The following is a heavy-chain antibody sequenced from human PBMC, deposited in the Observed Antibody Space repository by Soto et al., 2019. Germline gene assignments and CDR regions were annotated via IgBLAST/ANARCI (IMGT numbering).Heavy chain of an antibody. V-gene: IGHV1-18*01. D-gene: IGHD2-2*01. Sequence: ASVKVSCKASGYTFTSYGISWVRQAPRQGLEWMGWISAYNGNTNYAQKLQGRVTMTTDTSTSTAYMELRSLRSDDTAVYYCARDRPIVVVPAALSPAFDPWGQGTLVTVSS. CDR1: GYTFTSYG. J-gene: IGHJ5*02. CDR3: ARDRPIVVVPAALSPAFDP. CDR2: ISAYNGNT.